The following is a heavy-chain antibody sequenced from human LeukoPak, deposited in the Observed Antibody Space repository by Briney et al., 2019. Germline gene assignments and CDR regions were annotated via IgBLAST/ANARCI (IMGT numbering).Heavy chain of an antibody. J-gene: IGHJ4*02. CDR3: ARDLELGY. CDR2: INYSGST. V-gene: IGHV4-59*01. CDR1: GGSISIYY. D-gene: IGHD2/OR15-2a*01. Sequence: SETLSLTCTVSGGSISIYYWSWIRQPPGKGLEWIGYINYSGSTNYNPSLKSRVTISVDTYKNQFSLKLTSVTAADTALYYCARDLELGYWGQGTLVTVSS.